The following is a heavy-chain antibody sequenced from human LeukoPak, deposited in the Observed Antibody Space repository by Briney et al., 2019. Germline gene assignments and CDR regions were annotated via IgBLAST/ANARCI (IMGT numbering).Heavy chain of an antibody. CDR3: ARDSKVDYTYGAFDI. V-gene: IGHV1-69*01. J-gene: IGHJ3*02. D-gene: IGHD4-11*01. CDR1: GGSFSNYG. CDR2: IIPFFGTA. Sequence: ASVTVSCKASGGSFSNYGFNWVRQAPGQGLEWMGGIIPFFGTANYAQRFEGRVTITADESSTTAYMDLSSLTPEDTAVYWCARDSKVDYTYGAFDIWGQGTMVTVTS.